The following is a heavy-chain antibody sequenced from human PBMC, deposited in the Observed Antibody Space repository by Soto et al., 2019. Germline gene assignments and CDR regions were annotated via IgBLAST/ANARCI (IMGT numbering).Heavy chain of an antibody. CDR1: GFTFNFYG. Sequence: GGSLRLSCDASGFTFNFYGMHWVRQAPGKGLEWVAVISYDGSDKYYADSVRGRFTISRDNTKNTVWLQMNSLRGEDTAVYYCAKERRYSFDALDLWGQGTLVTVSS. J-gene: IGHJ3*01. V-gene: IGHV3-30*18. CDR2: ISYDGSDK. CDR3: AKERRYSFDALDL. D-gene: IGHD5-18*01.